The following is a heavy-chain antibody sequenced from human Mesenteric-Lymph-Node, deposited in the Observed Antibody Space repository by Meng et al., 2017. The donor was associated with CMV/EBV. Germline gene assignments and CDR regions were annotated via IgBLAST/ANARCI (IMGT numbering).Heavy chain of an antibody. CDR1: GGSISSSTYY. D-gene: IGHD3-16*01. CDR2: IYYSGST. Sequence: GSLRLSCTVSGGSISSSTYYWGWIRQPPGKGLEWIGSIYYSGSTYYNPSLKSRVTISVDTSKNQFSLKLSSVTAADTAVYYCARDSFITGGDTFDIWGQGTMVTVSS. V-gene: IGHV4-39*07. CDR3: ARDSFITGGDTFDI. J-gene: IGHJ3*02.